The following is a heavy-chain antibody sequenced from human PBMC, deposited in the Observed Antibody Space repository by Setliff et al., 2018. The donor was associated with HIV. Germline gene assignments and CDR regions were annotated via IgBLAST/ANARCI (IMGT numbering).Heavy chain of an antibody. D-gene: IGHD3-22*01. V-gene: IGHV4-38-2*02. CDR2: VNHNGNI. Sequence: LSLTCTVSGYSVNSDYYWNWIRQSPGKGLEWIVEVNHNGNINYNPSLQSRVTISVDRSKNQFSLKLSSVTAADTAVYYCARGPYYYNSSGQISAEYFQHWGQGTLVTVSS. CDR1: GYSVNSDYY. CDR3: ARGPYYYNSSGQISAEYFQH. J-gene: IGHJ1*01.